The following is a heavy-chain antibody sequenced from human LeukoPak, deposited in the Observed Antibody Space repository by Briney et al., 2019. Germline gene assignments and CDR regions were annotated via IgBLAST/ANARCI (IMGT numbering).Heavy chain of an antibody. J-gene: IGHJ4*02. Sequence: AGGSLRLSCAASGFTFSIFWMSWVHQAPGKGLEWVANIKQDGSAKYYVDSVKGRFTISRDNARNSLYLEMNNLRAEDTAIYYCATSYDSSGNNWGQGTLVTVSS. CDR2: IKQDGSAK. V-gene: IGHV3-7*01. CDR1: GFTFSIFW. CDR3: ATSYDSSGNN. D-gene: IGHD3-22*01.